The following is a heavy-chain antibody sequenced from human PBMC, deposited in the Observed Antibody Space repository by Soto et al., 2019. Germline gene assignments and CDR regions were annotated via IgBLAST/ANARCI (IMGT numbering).Heavy chain of an antibody. J-gene: IGHJ1*01. CDR2: IYYSGST. V-gene: IGHV4-59*01. CDR1: GGSISSYY. D-gene: IGHD6-25*01. Sequence: SETLSLTCTVSGGSISSYYWSWIRQPPGKGLEWIGYIYYSGSTNYNPSLKSRVTMSVDTSKNQFSLKLTSVTAADTAVYYCARSGYNFAEYLQHWGQGTLVTVXS. CDR3: ARSGYNFAEYLQH.